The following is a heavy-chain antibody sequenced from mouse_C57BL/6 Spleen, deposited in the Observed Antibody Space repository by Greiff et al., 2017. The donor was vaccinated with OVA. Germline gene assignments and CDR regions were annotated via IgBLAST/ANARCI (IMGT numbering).Heavy chain of an antibody. D-gene: IGHD2-1*01. J-gene: IGHJ3*01. V-gene: IGHV1-42*01. CDR2: INPSTGGT. CDR3: ARTPIYYGFAY. CDR1: GYSFTGYY. Sequence: EVQGVESGPELVKPGASVKISCKASGYSFTGYYMNWVKQSPEKSLEWIGGINPSTGGTTYNQKFKAKATLTVDKSSSTAYMQLKSLTSEDSAVYYCARTPIYYGFAYWGQGTLVTVSA.